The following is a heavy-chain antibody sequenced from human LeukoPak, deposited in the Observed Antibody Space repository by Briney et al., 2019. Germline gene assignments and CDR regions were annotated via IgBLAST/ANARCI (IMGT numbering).Heavy chain of an antibody. CDR1: GGSISSGDYY. CDR3: ARVDIAAAGTWDWFDP. J-gene: IGHJ5*02. CDR2: IYYSGST. Sequence: SETLSLTCTVSGGSISSGDYYWSWIRQPPGKGLEWIGYIYYSGSTYYNPSLKSRVTISVDTSKNQFSLKLSSVTAADTAVYYCARVDIAAAGTWDWFDPWGQGTLVTVSS. V-gene: IGHV4-30-4*01. D-gene: IGHD6-13*01.